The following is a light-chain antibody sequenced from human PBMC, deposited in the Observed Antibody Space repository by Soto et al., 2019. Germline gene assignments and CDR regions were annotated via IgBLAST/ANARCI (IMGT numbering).Light chain of an antibody. CDR2: EVT. V-gene: IGLV2-8*01. Sequence: QSALTQPPSASGSPGQSVTISCTGTSSDVGGYDYVSWYQQHPGKAPKLMIYEVTIRPSGVSDRFSGSKSGNTASLTISGLQAEDEADYYCCSSAGRYVFGGGTKVTVL. J-gene: IGLJ2*01. CDR1: SSDVGGYDY. CDR3: CSSAGRYV.